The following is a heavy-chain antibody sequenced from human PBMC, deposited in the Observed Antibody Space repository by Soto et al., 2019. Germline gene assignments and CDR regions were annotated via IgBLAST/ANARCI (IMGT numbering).Heavy chain of an antibody. V-gene: IGHV4-38-2*02. CDR1: GYSISSGYY. CDR3: ARDISASDGDY. D-gene: IGHD2-21*01. CDR2: IHHSGST. Sequence: PSETLSLTFSVSGYSISSGYYWGWIRQAPGKGLEWIGNIHHSGSTYSNPSLESRVTISIDTSKNQFSLRLTSVTAADTAIYYCARDISASDGDYWGQGTLVTVSS. J-gene: IGHJ4*02.